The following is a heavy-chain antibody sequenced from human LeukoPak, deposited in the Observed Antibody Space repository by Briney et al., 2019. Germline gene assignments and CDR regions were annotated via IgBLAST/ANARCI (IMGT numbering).Heavy chain of an antibody. Sequence: SETLSLTCTVSGGSISSYYWSWIRQPAGKGLEWIGVIYTSGSTNYNPSLKSRVTMSVDTSKNQFSLKLSSVTAADTAVYYCARSAPNCSGGSCYLDFDYWGQGTLVTVSS. D-gene: IGHD2-15*01. V-gene: IGHV4-4*07. J-gene: IGHJ4*02. CDR2: IYTSGST. CDR3: ARSAPNCSGGSCYLDFDY. CDR1: GGSISSYY.